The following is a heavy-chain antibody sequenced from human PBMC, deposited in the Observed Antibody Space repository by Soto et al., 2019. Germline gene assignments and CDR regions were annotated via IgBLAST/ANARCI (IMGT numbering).Heavy chain of an antibody. J-gene: IGHJ6*02. CDR1: GGSVNTGDNY. CDR2: IYHTGNT. V-gene: IGHV4-30-4*01. Sequence: HVQLHQSGPRLVKPSQTLSLECSVIGGSVNTGDNYWSWVRQSPGRGLEWIGYIYHTGNTFYNPALENRVTMSVDASKYQFSLTLTSVTAADTAVYFCAREPLDGMDVWGQGTNVTVSS. CDR3: AREPLDGMDV.